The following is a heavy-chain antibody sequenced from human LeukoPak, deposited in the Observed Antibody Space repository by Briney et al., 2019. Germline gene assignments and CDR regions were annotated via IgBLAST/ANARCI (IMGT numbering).Heavy chain of an antibody. Sequence: GGSLRLSCAASGFTFSRYWMHWVRQAPGKGLVWVSHIRNDGRSTNYADSVRGRFTISRDNAKNTLYLQMNSLGAEDTAVYYCARDIRDCGRVSCYGEHVCHSWGQGILVTVSS. CDR3: ARDIRDCGRVSCYGEHVCHS. J-gene: IGHJ4*02. D-gene: IGHD2-21*01. CDR1: GFTFSRYW. CDR2: IRNDGRST. V-gene: IGHV3-74*01.